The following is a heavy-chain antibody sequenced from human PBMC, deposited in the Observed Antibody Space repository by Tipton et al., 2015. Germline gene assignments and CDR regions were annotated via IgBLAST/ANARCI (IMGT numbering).Heavy chain of an antibody. CDR3: AVFDTYTDSSGSAFDV. CDR2: TISLFDMT. CDR1: GGTLSTYA. V-gene: IGHV1-69*01. J-gene: IGHJ3*01. D-gene: IGHD3-16*01. Sequence: QSGPEVKKPGSSVNVSCKAAGGTLSTYAVSWVRQAPGQGLEWMGLTISLFDMTNYAQKFQGRVTFTADATTDTAYMELRSLTTEDTATYFCAVFDTYTDSSGSAFDVWGQGTVVSVSS.